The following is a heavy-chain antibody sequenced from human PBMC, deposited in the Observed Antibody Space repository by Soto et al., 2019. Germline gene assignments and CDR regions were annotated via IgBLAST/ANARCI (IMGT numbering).Heavy chain of an antibody. Sequence: KPSETLSLTCTVSGGSMRNYFWTWIRQPPGKGLEWIGYIYYSGSTNYNPSLKSRVTISVDTSKNQFSLKLSSVTAADTALYYCARGGYSSSSYESGWYYFDYWGQGTLVTVSS. V-gene: IGHV4-59*01. CDR2: IYYSGST. J-gene: IGHJ4*02. CDR1: GGSMRNYF. D-gene: IGHD6-6*01. CDR3: ARGGYSSSSYESGWYYFDY.